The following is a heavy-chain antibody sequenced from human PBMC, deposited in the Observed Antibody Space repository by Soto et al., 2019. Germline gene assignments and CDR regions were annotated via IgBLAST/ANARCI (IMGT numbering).Heavy chain of an antibody. CDR2: ISGGGGST. Sequence: GGSLRLSCTASGFTFNTYAMSWVRQAPGKGLEWISAISGGGGSTYYAQKFQGWVTMTRDTSISTAYMELSRLRSDDTAVYYCARERLLTHWFDPWGQGTLVTVSS. V-gene: IGHV3-23*01. CDR1: GFTFNTYA. D-gene: IGHD1-26*01. CDR3: ARERLLTHWFDP. J-gene: IGHJ5*02.